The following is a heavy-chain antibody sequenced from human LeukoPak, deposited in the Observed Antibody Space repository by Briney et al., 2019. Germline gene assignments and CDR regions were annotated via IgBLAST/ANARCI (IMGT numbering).Heavy chain of an antibody. D-gene: IGHD6-19*01. Sequence: GGTLRLSCAASGFTFSSYAMSWVRQAPGKGLEWVSTINGIGGSRYYADSVKGRITIFRDNSKNTRSLQMSSLRAEDTAVYYCAKDIEQWLPFDYWGQGTLVTVSS. CDR1: GFTFSSYA. V-gene: IGHV3-23*01. CDR3: AKDIEQWLPFDY. J-gene: IGHJ4*02. CDR2: INGIGGSR.